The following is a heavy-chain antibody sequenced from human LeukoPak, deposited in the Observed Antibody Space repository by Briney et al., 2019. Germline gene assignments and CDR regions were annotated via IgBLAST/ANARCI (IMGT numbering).Heavy chain of an antibody. CDR3: ARDRGHSSGWYREDWFDP. V-gene: IGHV1-3*01. D-gene: IGHD6-19*01. Sequence: ASVKVSCKASGYTFTSYAMHWVRQAPGQRLEWMGWINAGNGNTKYSQKFQGRVTITRDTSASTAYIELSSLRSEDTAVYYCARDRGHSSGWYREDWFDPWGQGTLVTVSS. CDR1: GYTFTSYA. CDR2: INAGNGNT. J-gene: IGHJ5*02.